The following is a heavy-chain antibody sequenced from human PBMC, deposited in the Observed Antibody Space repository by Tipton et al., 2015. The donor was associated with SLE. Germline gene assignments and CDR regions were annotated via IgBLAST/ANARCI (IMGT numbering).Heavy chain of an antibody. CDR1: GGSISSSSYY. CDR2: IYYSGNT. D-gene: IGHD3-22*01. CDR3: ARQPYYESPFDY. Sequence: TLSLTCTVSGGSISSSSYYWGWIRQPPGKGLEWIGSIYYSGNTNYNPSLKSRVTISVDTSKNQFSLTLNSVTAADTAVYFCARQPYYESPFDYWGQGTLVTVSS. V-gene: IGHV4-39*01. J-gene: IGHJ4*02.